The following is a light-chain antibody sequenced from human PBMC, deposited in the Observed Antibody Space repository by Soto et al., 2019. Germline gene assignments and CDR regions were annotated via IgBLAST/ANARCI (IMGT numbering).Light chain of an antibody. Sequence: EIVMTQSPATLSGSPGERVTLSCRASQSVSSNLAWYQRKPGQAPRLLIYGASTRATGIPVRLSGSGSGTESTLTISSLHSEDFAVYHCQHYNNWWTFGQGTKVDIK. CDR2: GAS. CDR3: QHYNNWWT. V-gene: IGKV3D-15*01. CDR1: QSVSSN. J-gene: IGKJ1*01.